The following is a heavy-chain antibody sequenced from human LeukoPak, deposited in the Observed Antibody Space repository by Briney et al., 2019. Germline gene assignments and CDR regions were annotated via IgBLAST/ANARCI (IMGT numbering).Heavy chain of an antibody. D-gene: IGHD3-22*01. V-gene: IGHV4-39*07. CDR3: ARTLVVINGPFDP. CDR2: IFYSGST. Sequence: PSETLSLTCTVSGGSISTSSYYWGWVRQPPGKGLEWIGNIFYSGSTYYSPSLKSRVTISLDTSRNQFSLKLNSVTAADTAVYYCARTLVVINGPFDPWGQGTLVTVSS. J-gene: IGHJ5*02. CDR1: GGSISTSSYY.